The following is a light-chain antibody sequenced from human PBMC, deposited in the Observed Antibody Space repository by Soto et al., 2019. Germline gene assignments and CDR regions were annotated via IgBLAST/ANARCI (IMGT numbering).Light chain of an antibody. V-gene: IGKV4-1*01. CDR2: WAS. CDR1: QSFFYSSNNKTY. CDR3: QQYYSTPWT. J-gene: IGKJ1*01. Sequence: DIVMIQSPDPLAVSLGERATINCKSSQSFFYSSNNKTYLAWYQHKPGQPPKLLIYWASTRESGVPGRFSGSGSGTDFTLTISSLQAEDVAVYYCQQYYSTPWTFGQGTKVEIK.